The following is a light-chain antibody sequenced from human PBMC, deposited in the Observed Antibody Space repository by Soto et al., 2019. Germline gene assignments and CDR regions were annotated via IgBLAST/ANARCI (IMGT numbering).Light chain of an antibody. V-gene: IGKV3-20*01. CDR3: QQYDSSHLT. J-gene: IGKJ4*01. CDR1: QNVISSY. Sequence: ENVLTQSPGTLSLSPGERATLSCRASQNVISSYLAGYQQKPGQAPSLLVYATSSRAAGIPGRFSGSGSGTVFTLTISRLEPEDFAVYYCQQYDSSHLTFGGGTKVEIK. CDR2: ATS.